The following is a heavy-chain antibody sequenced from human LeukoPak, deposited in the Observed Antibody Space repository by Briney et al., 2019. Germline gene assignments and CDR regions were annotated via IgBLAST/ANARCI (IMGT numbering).Heavy chain of an antibody. D-gene: IGHD5-18*01. J-gene: IGHJ4*02. Sequence: GGSLRLSCAAPGFTFSSYSMNWVRQAPGKGLEWVSYISSSSSTIYYADSVKGRFTISRDNAKNSLYLQMNSLRAEDTAVYYCARAWIQLSFDYWGQGTLVTVSS. CDR2: ISSSSSTI. CDR3: ARAWIQLSFDY. V-gene: IGHV3-48*01. CDR1: GFTFSSYS.